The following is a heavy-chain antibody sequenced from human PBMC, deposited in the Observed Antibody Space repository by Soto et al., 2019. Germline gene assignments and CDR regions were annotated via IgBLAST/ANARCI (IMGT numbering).Heavy chain of an antibody. J-gene: IGHJ5*02. Sequence: GGSLRLSCAASGFTFSSYAMSWVRQAPGKGLEWVSCIRNNGGTTYYADSVKGRFTISRDNSKNTLYLQMNGLRVEDTAIYYCAKGGTGSIDWFDPWGQGTLVTVSS. D-gene: IGHD1-1*01. V-gene: IGHV3-23*01. CDR2: IRNNGGTT. CDR1: GFTFSSYA. CDR3: AKGGTGSIDWFDP.